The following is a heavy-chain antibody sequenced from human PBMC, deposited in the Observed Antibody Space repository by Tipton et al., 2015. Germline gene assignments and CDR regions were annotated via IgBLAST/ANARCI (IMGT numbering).Heavy chain of an antibody. V-gene: IGHV4-31*03. D-gene: IGHD2-21*01. J-gene: IGHJ6*02. Sequence: TLSLTCTVSGDSIGSGAHYWSWIRQHPGKGLEWIGYIYYSGSTYYNPSLKSRVTISVDTSKNQFSLKLSSVTAADTAVYYCARVGYCGGSCFSGYYGMDVWGRGTTVTVSS. CDR3: ARVGYCGGSCFSGYYGMDV. CDR2: IYYSGST. CDR1: GDSIGSGAHY.